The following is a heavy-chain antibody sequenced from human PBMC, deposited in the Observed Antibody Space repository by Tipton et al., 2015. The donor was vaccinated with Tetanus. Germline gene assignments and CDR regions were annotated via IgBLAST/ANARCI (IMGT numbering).Heavy chain of an antibody. J-gene: IGHJ4*02. V-gene: IGHV4-30-4*01. Sequence: TLSPTCTVSGGSISSDAHYWSWIRQAPGKGLEWLGYISHSGTTNYNPSLMSRVTLSLDTARGQVSLKLTSVTAADAAVYFCARDRRDFAYDSRGFYSPLYYFDNWGQGLRVTVSS. CDR2: ISHSGTT. CDR1: GGSISSDAHY. D-gene: IGHD3-22*01. CDR3: ARDRRDFAYDSRGFYSPLYYFDN.